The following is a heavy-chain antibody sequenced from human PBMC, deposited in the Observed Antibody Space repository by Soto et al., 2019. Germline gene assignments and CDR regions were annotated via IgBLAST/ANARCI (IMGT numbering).Heavy chain of an antibody. CDR1: GFTFYDYA. V-gene: IGHV3-9*01. Sequence: GGSLRLSCAASGFTFYDYAMHWVRQAPGKGLEWVSGISWNSGGTNYAQKFQGWVTMTRDTSISTAYMELSRLRSDDTAVYYCARSSPYYYMDVWGKGTTVTVSS. CDR2: ISWNSGGT. J-gene: IGHJ6*03. D-gene: IGHD2-2*01. CDR3: ARSSPYYYMDV.